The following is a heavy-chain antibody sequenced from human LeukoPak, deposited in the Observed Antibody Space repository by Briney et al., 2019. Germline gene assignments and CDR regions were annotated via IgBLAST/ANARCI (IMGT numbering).Heavy chain of an antibody. J-gene: IGHJ4*02. V-gene: IGHV4-34*01. Sequence: PSETLSLTCAVYGGSFSGYYWSWIRQPPGKGLEWIGEINHSGSTNYNPSLKSRVTISVDTSKNQFSLKLSSVTAAETAVYYCARGRGRADYWGQGTLVTVSS. CDR1: GGSFSGYY. CDR2: INHSGST. CDR3: ARGRGRADY.